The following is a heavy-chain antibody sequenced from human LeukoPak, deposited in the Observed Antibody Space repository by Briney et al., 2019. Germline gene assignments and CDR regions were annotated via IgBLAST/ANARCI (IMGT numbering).Heavy chain of an antibody. Sequence: GGSLRLSCAGSGFSFSSYGMHWVRQAPGKGLEWMAFIRSDGSNKYYADFVKGRFTISRDSSKNTLYLQMNSLRAEDTAVYYCAKMTIHGDSVLWGQGSLVTVSS. V-gene: IGHV3-30*02. J-gene: IGHJ4*02. CDR1: GFSFSSYG. CDR3: AKMTIHGDSVL. CDR2: IRSDGSNK. D-gene: IGHD2-21*02.